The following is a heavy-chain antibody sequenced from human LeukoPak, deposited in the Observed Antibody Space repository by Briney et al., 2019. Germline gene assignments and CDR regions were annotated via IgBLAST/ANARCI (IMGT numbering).Heavy chain of an antibody. Sequence: ASVKVSCKASGYTFTGYYMHWVRQAPGRGLEWMGWINPNSGGTNYAQKFQGRVTMTRDTSISTAYMELSRLRSDDTAVYYCARVNTIFGVVIDPYYFDYWGQGTLVTVSS. D-gene: IGHD3-3*01. J-gene: IGHJ4*02. CDR2: INPNSGGT. V-gene: IGHV1-2*02. CDR3: ARVNTIFGVVIDPYYFDY. CDR1: GYTFTGYY.